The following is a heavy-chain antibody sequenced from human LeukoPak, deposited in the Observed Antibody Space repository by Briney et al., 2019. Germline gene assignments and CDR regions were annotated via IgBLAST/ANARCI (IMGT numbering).Heavy chain of an antibody. CDR1: GGTFSSYA. CDR2: IIPIFGTA. V-gene: IGHV1-69*05. D-gene: IGHD1-1*01. Sequence: SVKVSCKASGGTFSSYAISWVRQAPGQGLEWMGRIIPIFGTANYAQKFQGRVTITTDESTSTAYLELSSLRSEDTAVYYCTSGAAGNEGREELFDYWGQGTLVTVSS. CDR3: TSGAAGNEGREELFDY. J-gene: IGHJ4*02.